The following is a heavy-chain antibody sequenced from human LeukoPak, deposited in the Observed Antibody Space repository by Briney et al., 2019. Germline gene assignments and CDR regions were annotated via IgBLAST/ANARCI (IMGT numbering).Heavy chain of an antibody. CDR1: GYXLTELS. Sequence: ASVKVSCKVSGYXLTELSIHWVRQAPGKGLEWMGGFDPEDGETIYAQKFQGRVTMTEDTSTDTAYMELSSLRSEDTAVYYCATGKRYSSSWYIDYWGQGTLVTVSS. CDR2: FDPEDGET. D-gene: IGHD6-13*01. CDR3: ATGKRYSSSWYIDY. V-gene: IGHV1-24*01. J-gene: IGHJ4*02.